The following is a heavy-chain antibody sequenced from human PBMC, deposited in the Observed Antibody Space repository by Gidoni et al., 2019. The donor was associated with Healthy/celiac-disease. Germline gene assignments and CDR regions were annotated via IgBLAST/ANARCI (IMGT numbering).Heavy chain of an antibody. CDR1: GVTFSSYE. V-gene: IGHV3-48*03. Sequence: EVQLVESGGGLVQPGGSLRLSCAASGVTFSSYEMNWVRQAPGKGLEWVSYISSSGSTIYYADSVKGRFTISRDNAKNSLYLQMNSLRAEDTAVYYCARDLKYSSGWVHGFDYWGQGTLVTVSS. CDR3: ARDLKYSSGWVHGFDY. J-gene: IGHJ4*02. CDR2: ISSSGSTI. D-gene: IGHD6-19*01.